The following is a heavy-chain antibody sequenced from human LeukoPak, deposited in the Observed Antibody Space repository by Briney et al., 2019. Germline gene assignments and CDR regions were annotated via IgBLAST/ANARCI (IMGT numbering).Heavy chain of an antibody. D-gene: IGHD5-18*01. Sequence: AASVTVSCKASGYTFTDYYMHWVRQAPGQGLEGMGWINPNSGGTNYAQKFQGRVTMTRDTSISTAYMELSRLRSDDTAVYYCARVGVVDTATWGQGTLVTVSS. CDR3: ARVGVVDTAT. CDR1: GYTFTDYY. CDR2: INPNSGGT. J-gene: IGHJ4*02. V-gene: IGHV1-2*02.